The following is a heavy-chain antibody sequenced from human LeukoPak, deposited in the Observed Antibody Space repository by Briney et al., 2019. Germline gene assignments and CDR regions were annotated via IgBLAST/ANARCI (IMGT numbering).Heavy chain of an antibody. CDR1: GGSISSQY. CDR2: IYYSGST. V-gene: IGHV4-59*08. Sequence: SETLSLTCAVSGGSISSQYGSWIRQPPGRGLGWIGYIYYSGSTNYTPSLKSRATISVDTSKNQVSMKLSSVTSADTAVYYCARHLPVDYSSCQDAFDIWGQGTMVTVSS. D-gene: IGHD4-11*01. J-gene: IGHJ3*02. CDR3: ARHLPVDYSSCQDAFDI.